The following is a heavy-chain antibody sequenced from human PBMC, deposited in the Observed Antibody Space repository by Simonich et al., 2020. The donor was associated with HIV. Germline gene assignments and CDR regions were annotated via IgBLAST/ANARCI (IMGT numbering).Heavy chain of an antibody. D-gene: IGHD3-10*01. Sequence: QVQLVQSGAEVKKPGSSVKVSCKASGGTFSSFAISWVRQAPGLVFGGVEGTHPIVGTANYAQMVQGRVTITADESTSTAYMELSSLRSEDTGIYYCARKGGGRGVYYFDYWGQGTLVTVSS. CDR1: GGTFSSFA. CDR3: ARKGGGRGVYYFDY. CDR2: THPIVGTA. V-gene: IGHV1-69*13. J-gene: IGHJ4*02.